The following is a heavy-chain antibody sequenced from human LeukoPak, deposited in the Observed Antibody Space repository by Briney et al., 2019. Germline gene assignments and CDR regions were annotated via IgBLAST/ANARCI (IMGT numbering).Heavy chain of an antibody. J-gene: IGHJ4*02. CDR1: GFTFDDYA. D-gene: IGHD1-26*01. CDR2: ISWNSGSI. V-gene: IGHV3-9*01. Sequence: GGSLRLSCAASGFTFDDYAMHWVRQAPGKGLEWVSGISWNSGSIGYADSVKGRFTISRDNAKNSLYLQMNSLRAEGTAVYYCARFVGATTHYFDYWGQGTLVTVSS. CDR3: ARFVGATTHYFDY.